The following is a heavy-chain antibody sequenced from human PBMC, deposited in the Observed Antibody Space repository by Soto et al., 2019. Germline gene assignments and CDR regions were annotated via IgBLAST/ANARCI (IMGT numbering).Heavy chain of an antibody. CDR2: FDPEDGET. CDR1: GYTLTELS. D-gene: IGHD3-22*01. Sequence: VASVKVSCKVSGYTLTELSMHWVRQAPGKGXEWMGGFDPEDGETIYAQKFQGRVTMTEDTSTDTAYMELSSLRSEDTAVYYCATKDYYDSSGYYYLGAFDIWGQGTMVTVSS. V-gene: IGHV1-24*01. J-gene: IGHJ3*02. CDR3: ATKDYYDSSGYYYLGAFDI.